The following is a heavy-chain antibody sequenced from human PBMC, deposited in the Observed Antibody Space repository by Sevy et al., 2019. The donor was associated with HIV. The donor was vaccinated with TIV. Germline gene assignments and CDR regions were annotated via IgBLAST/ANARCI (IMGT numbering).Heavy chain of an antibody. CDR2: IYYSGST. V-gene: IGHV4-59*01. D-gene: IGHD1-26*01. J-gene: IGHJ4*02. CDR1: GGSISYYY. Sequence: SETLSLNCTVSGGSISYYYWSWIRHPPGKGLEWIGYIYYSGSTNYNPSLKSRVTISVDTSKNQFSLKLSSVTAADTAVYYCARRSYGGSSFDYWGQGTLVTVSS. CDR3: ARRSYGGSSFDY.